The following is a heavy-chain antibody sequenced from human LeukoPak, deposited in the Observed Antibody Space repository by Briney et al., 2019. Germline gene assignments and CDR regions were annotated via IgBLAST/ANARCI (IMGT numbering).Heavy chain of an antibody. CDR2: INPDSGGT. CDR1: GYTFTGYY. CDR3: ARIYDSSGYYHPHLDC. Sequence: GASVKVSCKASGYTFTGYYLHWVRQAPGQGLEWMGRINPDSGGTNYAQKFQGRVTMTRDTSVSTANMEVDGLRSDDTAVYYCARIYDSSGYYHPHLDCWGQGTLVTVSS. D-gene: IGHD3-22*01. J-gene: IGHJ4*02. V-gene: IGHV1-2*06.